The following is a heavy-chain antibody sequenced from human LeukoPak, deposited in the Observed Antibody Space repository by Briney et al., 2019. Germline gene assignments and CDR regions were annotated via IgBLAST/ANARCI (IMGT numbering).Heavy chain of an antibody. J-gene: IGHJ4*02. Sequence: GGSLRLSCAASGFSFSNYGMHWVRQATGKGLEWVAFIRFDGSDRYYTDSVKGRFTISRDNSKNTLYLQMNSLRAEDTAVYYCAKPARTDFADYWGQGTLVTVSS. CDR3: AKPARTDFADY. CDR2: IRFDGSDR. CDR1: GFSFSNYG. D-gene: IGHD1-14*01. V-gene: IGHV3-30*02.